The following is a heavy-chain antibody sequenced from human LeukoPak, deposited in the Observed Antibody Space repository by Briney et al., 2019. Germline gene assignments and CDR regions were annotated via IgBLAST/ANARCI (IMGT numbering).Heavy chain of an antibody. J-gene: IGHJ6*02. V-gene: IGHV3-21*01. CDR3: ARERIAARPGNYYYYYGMDV. D-gene: IGHD6-6*01. Sequence: GGSLRLSCAASGLTFSAYPMNWVRQAPGKGLEWVSSISSSSSYIYYADSVKGRFTISRDNAKNSLYLQMNSLRAEDTAVYYCARERIAARPGNYYYYYGMDVWGQGTTVTVSS. CDR2: ISSSSSYI. CDR1: GLTFSAYP.